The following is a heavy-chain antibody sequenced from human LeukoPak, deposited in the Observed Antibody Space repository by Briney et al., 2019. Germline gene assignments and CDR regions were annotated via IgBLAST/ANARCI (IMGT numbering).Heavy chain of an antibody. Sequence: ASVKVSCKASGGTFSSYAISWVRQAPGQGLEWMGGIIPIFGTANYAQKSQGRVTVTADESTSTAYMELSSLRSEDTAVYYCATKGGCGGDCYSSGYFQHWGQGTLVTVSS. V-gene: IGHV1-69*01. CDR2: IIPIFGTA. D-gene: IGHD2-21*02. J-gene: IGHJ1*01. CDR1: GGTFSSYA. CDR3: ATKGGCGGDCYSSGYFQH.